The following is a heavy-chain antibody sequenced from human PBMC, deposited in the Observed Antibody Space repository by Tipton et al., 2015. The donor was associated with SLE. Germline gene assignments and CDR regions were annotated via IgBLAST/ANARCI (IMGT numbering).Heavy chain of an antibody. CDR1: GYSISSGYY. V-gene: IGHV4-30-4*01. Sequence: LRLSCAVSGYSISSGYYWSWIRQPPGKGLEWIGYIYYSGSTYYNPSIKSRVTISVDTSKNQFSLKLSSVTAADTAVYYCARAPHDYGDYYMDVWGKGTTVTVSS. CDR2: IYYSGST. J-gene: IGHJ6*03. CDR3: ARAPHDYGDYYMDV. D-gene: IGHD4-17*01.